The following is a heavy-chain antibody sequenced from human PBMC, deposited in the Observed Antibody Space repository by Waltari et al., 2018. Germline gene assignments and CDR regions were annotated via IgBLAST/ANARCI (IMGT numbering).Heavy chain of an antibody. J-gene: IGHJ5*01. CDR1: GGSINNYY. CDR3: AKRTMAGPYNWFDS. CDR2: INASEST. Sequence: QVQLQESGPGLVKPSETLSLTCTVSGGSINNYYWSWFRPPAGKGLEWIGRINASESTNYNPSLKSRATISLDRTKNQFSLKLTSMTAADTAMYYCAKRTMAGPYNWFDSWGQGILVTVSS. D-gene: IGHD6-19*01. V-gene: IGHV4-4*07.